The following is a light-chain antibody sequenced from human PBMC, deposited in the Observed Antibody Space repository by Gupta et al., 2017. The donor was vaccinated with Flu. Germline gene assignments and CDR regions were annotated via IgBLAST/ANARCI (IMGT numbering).Light chain of an antibody. CDR3: QSYDSSLSVHV. CDR2: GNI. J-gene: IGLJ1*01. Sequence: VTISCTGSSSNIGAGYDVHWYQQLPGTAPKLLIYGNINRPSGVPDRFSGSKSDTSASLAITGLQAEDEADYYCQSYDSSLSVHVFGTGTKVTVL. V-gene: IGLV1-40*01. CDR1: SSNIGAGYD.